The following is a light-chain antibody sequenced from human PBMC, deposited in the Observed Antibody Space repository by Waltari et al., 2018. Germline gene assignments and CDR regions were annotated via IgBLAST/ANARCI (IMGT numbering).Light chain of an antibody. J-gene: IGKJ1*01. CDR3: QQYYRSRT. CDR2: WAS. CDR1: QRVLYNSNDKNY. Sequence: DIVLAQSRGSLAVPRGGRGSMKRKSSQRVLYNSNDKNYLAWYQQKPGQPPKLLIYWASTRESGVPDRFSGSGSGTEFTLTISSLQAEDVAVYYCQQYYRSRTFGQGTKVEIK. V-gene: IGKV4-1*01.